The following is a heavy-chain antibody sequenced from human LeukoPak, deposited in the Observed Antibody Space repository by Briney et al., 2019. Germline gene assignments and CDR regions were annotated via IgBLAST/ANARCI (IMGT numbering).Heavy chain of an antibody. Sequence: PGRSLRLSCAASGFMFRNFGMHWVRQAPGKGLEWVAVISHDGSNKYYGGSVKGRFTISRDNSKNTLYLQMNSLRAEDTAVYYCAKDDSSNWYFFDSWGHGTLVTVSS. CDR1: GFMFRNFG. CDR2: ISHDGSNK. CDR3: AKDDSSNWYFFDS. J-gene: IGHJ4*01. V-gene: IGHV3-30*18. D-gene: IGHD6-13*01.